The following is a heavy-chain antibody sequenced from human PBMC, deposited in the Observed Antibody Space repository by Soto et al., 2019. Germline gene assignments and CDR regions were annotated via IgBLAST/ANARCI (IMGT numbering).Heavy chain of an antibody. Sequence: SLRLSCAASGFTFDDYAMHWVRQAPGKGLEWVSGISWNSGSIGYADSVKGRFTISRDNAKNSLYLQMNSLRAEDTALYYCAKDRSDGDPGAYAFDIWGQGTMVTVSS. CDR2: ISWNSGSI. V-gene: IGHV3-9*01. CDR1: GFTFDDYA. D-gene: IGHD4-17*01. J-gene: IGHJ3*02. CDR3: AKDRSDGDPGAYAFDI.